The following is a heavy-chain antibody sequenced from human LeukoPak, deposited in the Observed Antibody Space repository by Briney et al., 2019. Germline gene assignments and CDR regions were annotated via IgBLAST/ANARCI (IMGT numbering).Heavy chain of an antibody. V-gene: IGHV4-59*01. CDR1: GGSISSYY. Sequence: SETLSLTCTVSGGSISSYYWSWIRQPPGKGLEWIGYIYYSGSTNYNPSLKSRVSISVDTSKNQFSLKLSSVTAADTAVYYCARARYYYGSGSKYYFDYWGQGTLVTVSS. CDR3: ARARYYYGSGSKYYFDY. CDR2: IYYSGST. D-gene: IGHD3-10*01. J-gene: IGHJ4*02.